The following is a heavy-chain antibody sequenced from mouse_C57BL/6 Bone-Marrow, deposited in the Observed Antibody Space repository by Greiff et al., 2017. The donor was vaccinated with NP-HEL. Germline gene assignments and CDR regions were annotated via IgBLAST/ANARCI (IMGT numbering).Heavy chain of an antibody. CDR2: ISNGGGST. Sequence: EVMLVESGGGLVQPGGSLKLSCAASGFTFSDYYMYWVRQTPEKRLEWVAYISNGGGSTYYPDTVKGRFTISRDNAKNTTFLQMSRLKSEDTAMYYCARITTVVEGYAMDDWGQGTSVTVSS. CDR1: GFTFSDYY. D-gene: IGHD1-1*01. J-gene: IGHJ4*01. CDR3: ARITTVVEGYAMDD. V-gene: IGHV5-12*01.